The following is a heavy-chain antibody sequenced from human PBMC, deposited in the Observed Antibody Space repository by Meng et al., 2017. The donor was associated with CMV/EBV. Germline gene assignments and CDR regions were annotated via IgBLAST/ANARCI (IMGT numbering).Heavy chain of an antibody. CDR1: GVTFSNYG. V-gene: IGHV3-23*01. D-gene: IGHD3-16*02. CDR2: ISGSGDTT. J-gene: IGHJ4*02. Sequence: SGVTFSNYGRSWVRQAPGKGLEWVSTISGSGDTTYYVDSVKGRFTISRDNSRNTLYLQMNSLRAEDTAVYYCTVKITFGGVISARWGQGTLVTVSS. CDR3: TVKITFGGVISAR.